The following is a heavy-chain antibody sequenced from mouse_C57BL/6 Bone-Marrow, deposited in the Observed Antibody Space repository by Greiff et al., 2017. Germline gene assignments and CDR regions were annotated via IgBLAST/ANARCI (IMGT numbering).Heavy chain of an antibody. J-gene: IGHJ2*01. V-gene: IGHV1-74*01. CDR3: AIGWDYFDY. CDR2: IHPSDSDT. Sequence: QVQLQQSGAELVKPGASVKVSCKASGYTFTSYWMHWVKQRPGQGLEWIGTIHPSDSDTNYHHKFKGKATLTLDKSTSTAYMQLSSLTSEDSAVYYCAIGWDYFDYWGQGTTLTVSS. CDR1: GYTFTSYW. D-gene: IGHD3-3*01.